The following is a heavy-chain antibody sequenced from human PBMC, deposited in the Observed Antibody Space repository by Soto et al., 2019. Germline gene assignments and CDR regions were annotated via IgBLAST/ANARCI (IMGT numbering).Heavy chain of an antibody. CDR3: ARHWDPDYEEGDYYMDV. J-gene: IGHJ6*03. V-gene: IGHV4-59*08. Sequence: PLEMLSLTCTVGGGYISSYYWSWIRQPPGKGLEWIGYIYYSGSTNYNPSLKSRVTISVDTSKDQFSLKLSSVTAADTAVYYCARHWDPDYEEGDYYMDVWGKGTTVTVSS. CDR2: IYYSGST. D-gene: IGHD4-17*01. CDR1: GGYISSYY.